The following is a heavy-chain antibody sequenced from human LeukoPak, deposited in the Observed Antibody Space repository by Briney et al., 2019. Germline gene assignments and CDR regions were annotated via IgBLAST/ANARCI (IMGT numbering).Heavy chain of an antibody. J-gene: IGHJ5*02. CDR3: ARVSMVRGLDP. CDR1: GGSISSGGYS. D-gene: IGHD3-10*01. Sequence: SQTLSLTCAVSGGSISSGGYSWSWIRQPPGKGLEWIGYIYHSGSTYYNPSLKSRVTISVDRSKNQFSLKLSSVTAAGTAVYYCARVSMVRGLDPWGQGTLVTVSS. CDR2: IYHSGST. V-gene: IGHV4-30-2*01.